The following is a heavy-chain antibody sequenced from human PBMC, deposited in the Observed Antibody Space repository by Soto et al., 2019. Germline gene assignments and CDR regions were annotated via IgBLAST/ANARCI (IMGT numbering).Heavy chain of an antibody. CDR2: IIPIFGTA. Sequence: QVQLVQSGAEVKKPGSSVKVSCKASGGTFSSYAISWVRQAPGQGLEWMGGIIPIFGTANYAQKFQGSVTITAEESTSTDYMERSSLRSEDTAVYYGARGRVEYSSADWGQGTLVTVSS. CDR3: ARGRVEYSSAD. CDR1: GGTFSSYA. J-gene: IGHJ4*02. D-gene: IGHD6-6*01. V-gene: IGHV1-69*01.